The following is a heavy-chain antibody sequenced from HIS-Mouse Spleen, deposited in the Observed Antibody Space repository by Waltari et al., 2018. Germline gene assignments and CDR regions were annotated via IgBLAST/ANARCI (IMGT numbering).Heavy chain of an antibody. CDR1: GGSISSSSYY. Sequence: QLQLQESGPGLVKPSETLSLTCTVSGGSISSSSYYWGWIRQPPGKGLEWIGRSHYSGSPYYNPSLKILVTKSVDTSKNQFSRKLSSVTAADTAVYYCAREIPYSSSWYDWYFDLWGRGTLVTVSS. CDR2: SHYSGSP. V-gene: IGHV4-39*07. J-gene: IGHJ2*01. D-gene: IGHD6-13*01. CDR3: AREIPYSSSWYDWYFDL.